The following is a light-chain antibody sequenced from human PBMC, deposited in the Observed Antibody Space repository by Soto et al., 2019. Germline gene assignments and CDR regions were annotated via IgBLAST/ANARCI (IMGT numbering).Light chain of an antibody. CDR3: QQYGSSPFS. Sequence: IVLTQFPGTLSLSPGERATLSCRASQSVSSTYLAWYQQKSGQAPRLLIYGASSRATGIPDRFSGSGSGTDFTLTINRLEPEDFAVYYCQQYGSSPFSFGPGTKVDIK. CDR1: QSVSSTY. J-gene: IGKJ3*01. CDR2: GAS. V-gene: IGKV3-20*01.